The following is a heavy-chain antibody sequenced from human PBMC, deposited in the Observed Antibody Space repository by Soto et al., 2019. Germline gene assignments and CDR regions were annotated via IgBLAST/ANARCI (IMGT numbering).Heavy chain of an antibody. J-gene: IGHJ4*02. V-gene: IGHV3-23*01. D-gene: IGHD2-2*01. CDR2: ISGSGGST. Sequence: EVQLLESGGGLVQPGGSLRLSCAASGFTFSSYAMSWVRQAPGKGLEWVSAISGSGGSTYYADSVKGRFTISRDNSKNTLYLQMNSLRAEDTAVYYCANYCSSTSCRLPRRYFDYWGQGTLVTVSS. CDR1: GFTFSSYA. CDR3: ANYCSSTSCRLPRRYFDY.